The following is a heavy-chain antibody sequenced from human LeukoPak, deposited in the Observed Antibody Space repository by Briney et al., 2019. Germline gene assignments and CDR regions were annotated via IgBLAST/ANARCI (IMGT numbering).Heavy chain of an antibody. D-gene: IGHD6-19*01. Sequence: GGSLRLSCAASGFTFSRYWMSWVRQAPGKGLEWVANIKEDGSEKYYVDSVRGRFTISRDNAKNSLYLQMNSLRAEDTAVYYCGARSSNLVDYWGQGTLVTVSS. CDR3: GARSSNLVDY. V-gene: IGHV3-7*01. J-gene: IGHJ4*02. CDR1: GFTFSRYW. CDR2: IKEDGSEK.